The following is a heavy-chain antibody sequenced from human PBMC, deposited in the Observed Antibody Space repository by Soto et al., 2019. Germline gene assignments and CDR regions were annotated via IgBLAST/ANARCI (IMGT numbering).Heavy chain of an antibody. CDR1: GFTFSTYW. D-gene: IGHD2-2*01. Sequence: LRLSCAASGFTFSTYWMSWVRQAPGKGLEWVANLKQDGRESHYMDSVKGRFTISRDNAKNSLYLQMNSLRVEDTAVYYCVRDTSPRRADCWGQGTMVTVSS. V-gene: IGHV3-7*01. CDR3: VRDTSPRRADC. CDR2: LKQDGRES. J-gene: IGHJ4*02.